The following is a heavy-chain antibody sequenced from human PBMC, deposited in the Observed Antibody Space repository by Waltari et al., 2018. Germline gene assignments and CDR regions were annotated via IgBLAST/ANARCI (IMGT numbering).Heavy chain of an antibody. D-gene: IGHD1-26*01. V-gene: IGHV3-53*02. J-gene: IGHJ4*02. Sequence: EVQLVETGGGLIQPGASMRHPRAASGLTASSNYMRWIRQAPGKGLEWVSVIYSGGSTYYADSVKGRFTISRDNSKNTLYPQMNSLRAEDTAVYYCARTGGATIPFDYWGQGTLVTVSS. CDR1: GLTASSNY. CDR3: ARTGGATIPFDY. CDR2: IYSGGST.